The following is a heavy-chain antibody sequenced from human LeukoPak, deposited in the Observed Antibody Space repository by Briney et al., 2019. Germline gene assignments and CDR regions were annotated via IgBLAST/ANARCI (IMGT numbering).Heavy chain of an antibody. J-gene: IGHJ3*02. D-gene: IGHD5-18*01. CDR3: ARERYTYGYPPLRAFDI. V-gene: IGHV4-34*01. CDR1: GGSFSGYY. CDR2: INHSGST. Sequence: SETQSLTCAVYGGSFSGYYWSWIRQPPGKGLEWIGEINHSGSTNYNPSLKSRVTISVDTSKNQFSLKLSSVTAADTAVYYCARERYTYGYPPLRAFDIWGQGTMVTVSS.